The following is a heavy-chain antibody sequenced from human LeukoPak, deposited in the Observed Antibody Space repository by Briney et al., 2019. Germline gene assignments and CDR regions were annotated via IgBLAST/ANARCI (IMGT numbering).Heavy chain of an antibody. CDR1: GGSISSSSYY. CDR2: IYYSGST. D-gene: IGHD5-18*01. J-gene: IGHJ4*02. V-gene: IGHV4-39*07. CDR3: ARGGLSPGDHSRYGIYPFDY. Sequence: PSETLSLTCTVSGGSISSSSYYWGWIRQPPGKGLEWLGSIYYSGSTYYNPSLKSRVTISVDTSKNQFSLKLSSVTAADTAVYYCARGGLSPGDHSRYGIYPFDYWGQGTLVTVSS.